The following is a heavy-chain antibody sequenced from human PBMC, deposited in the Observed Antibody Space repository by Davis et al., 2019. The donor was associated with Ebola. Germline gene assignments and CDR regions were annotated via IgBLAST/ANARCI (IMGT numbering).Heavy chain of an antibody. J-gene: IGHJ3*02. CDR2: ISPYSGKM. D-gene: IGHD1-26*01. Sequence: ASVKVSCKASGYAFTDYGVTWVRQAPGQGLEWMGWISPYSGKMDYAQNLQDRVSMTTDTSTNTAYMELRSLRSDDTAVYFCARTSIVGTTTTASDIWGQGTMVTVSS. CDR1: GYAFTDYG. V-gene: IGHV1-18*04. CDR3: ARTSIVGTTTTASDI.